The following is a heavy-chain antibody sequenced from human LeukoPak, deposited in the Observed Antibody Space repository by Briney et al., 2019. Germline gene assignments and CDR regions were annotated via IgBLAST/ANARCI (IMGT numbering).Heavy chain of an antibody. CDR3: ARQGGYNYDY. V-gene: IGHV1-2*02. CDR2: INPNSGGT. CDR1: GYTFPGYY. J-gene: IGHJ4*02. D-gene: IGHD5-24*01. Sequence: ASVKVSCKASGYTFPGYYIHWVRQAPGQGLEWMGWINPNSGGTYYAQNFQGRVTITMDTSITTAYMELTRLRYDDTAVYYCARQGGYNYDYWGQGTLVTVSS.